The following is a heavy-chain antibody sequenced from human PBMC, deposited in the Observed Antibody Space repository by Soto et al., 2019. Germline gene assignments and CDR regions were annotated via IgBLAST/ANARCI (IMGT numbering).Heavy chain of an antibody. D-gene: IGHD2-15*01. J-gene: IGHJ4*02. Sequence: PGGSLRLSCAASGFTFSSYAMSWVRQAPGKGLEWVSAISGSGGSTYYADSVKGRFTISRDNSKNTLYLQMNSLRAEDTAVYYCAKDAPHYCSGGSCFFSYYFDYWGQGTLVTVSS. V-gene: IGHV3-23*01. CDR2: ISGSGGST. CDR1: GFTFSSYA. CDR3: AKDAPHYCSGGSCFFSYYFDY.